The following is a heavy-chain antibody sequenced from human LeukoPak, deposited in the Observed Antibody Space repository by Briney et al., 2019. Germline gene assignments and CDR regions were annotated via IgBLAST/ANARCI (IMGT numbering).Heavy chain of an antibody. V-gene: IGHV3-43*01. J-gene: IGHJ5*02. CDR3: ARLRLQGGFDP. Sequence: GSLRLSCAASGFTFDDYTMHWVRQAPGKGLEWVSLISWDGGSTYYADSVKGRFTISRDNAKNSLYLQMNSLRAEDTAVYYCARLRLQGGFDPWGQGTLVTVSS. CDR1: GFTFDDYT. D-gene: IGHD4-11*01. CDR2: ISWDGGST.